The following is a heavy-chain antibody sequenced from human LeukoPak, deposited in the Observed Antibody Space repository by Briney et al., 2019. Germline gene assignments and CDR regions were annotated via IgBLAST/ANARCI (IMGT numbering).Heavy chain of an antibody. CDR2: ISGSGTTT. J-gene: IGHJ4*02. Sequence: GGSLRLSCAASGFTFSSYAMSWVRQAPGKGLEWVSAISGSGTTTYYVDSVKGRFTVSRDNSKNTLYLQMSSLRAGDTAVYYCAKAGHYGSGSYYSDYWGRGTLVTVSP. V-gene: IGHV3-23*01. CDR3: AKAGHYGSGSYYSDY. CDR1: GFTFSSYA. D-gene: IGHD3-10*01.